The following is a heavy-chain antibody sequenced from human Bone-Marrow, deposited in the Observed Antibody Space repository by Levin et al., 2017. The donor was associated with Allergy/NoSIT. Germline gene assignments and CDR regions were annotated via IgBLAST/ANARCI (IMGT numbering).Heavy chain of an antibody. CDR3: ARGGYSYGQRDCDY. CDR1: GFTFSTFW. V-gene: IGHV3-7*01. D-gene: IGHD5-18*01. Sequence: PGGSLRLSCAASGFTFSTFWMSWVRQAPGKGLEWVANINQDGSERNYVDSVRGRFTISRDNAKNSLYLQMTSLRAEDTSVYYCARGGYSYGQRDCDYWGQGILVTVSS. CDR2: INQDGSER. J-gene: IGHJ4*02.